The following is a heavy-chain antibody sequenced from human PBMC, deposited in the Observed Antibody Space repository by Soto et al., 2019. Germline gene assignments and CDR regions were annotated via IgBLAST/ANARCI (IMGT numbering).Heavy chain of an antibody. CDR1: GGTFSSYA. V-gene: IGHV1-69*01. J-gene: IGHJ6*02. CDR3: ARSQGSSTSLEIYYYYYYGMDV. D-gene: IGHD2-2*01. CDR2: IIPIVGSA. Sequence: QVQLVQSGAEVKKPGSSVKVSCKASGGTFSSYAISWVRQAPGQGLEWMGGIIPIVGSANYAQKFQGRVTITADESTSTAYMELSSLRSEDTAVYYCARSQGSSTSLEIYYYYYYGMDVGGQGTTFTVSS.